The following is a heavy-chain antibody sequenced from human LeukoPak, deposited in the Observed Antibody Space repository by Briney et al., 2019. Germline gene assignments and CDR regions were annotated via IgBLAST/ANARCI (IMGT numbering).Heavy chain of an antibody. CDR1: GGSINISNYY. V-gene: IGHV4-39*01. CDR2: IYYSGNT. Sequence: PSETLSLTCTVSGGSINISNYYWGWLRQPPGRGLEGIGNIYYSGNTYYNPSLKSRVTISVDTSKNQFSLKLTSVTATDTAVYYCAREPRFGAVTVQWFDPWGQGTLVTVSS. CDR3: AREPRFGAVTVQWFDP. D-gene: IGHD3-3*01. J-gene: IGHJ5*02.